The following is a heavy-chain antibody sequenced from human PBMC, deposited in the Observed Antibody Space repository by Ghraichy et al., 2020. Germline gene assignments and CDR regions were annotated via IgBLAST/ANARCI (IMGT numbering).Heavy chain of an antibody. CDR3: ARFLITYYDFVDPGSFDY. CDR2: IYWDDEK. Sequence: SGPTLVKPTQTLTLTCTFSGFSLNTRGEGVGWIRQPPGKALDWLALIYWDDEKRYSPTLKSRLTVTKDTSKNQVVLTMTNMDPVDTATYYCARFLITYYDFVDPGSFDYWSQGTLVTVSS. CDR1: GFSLNTRGEG. V-gene: IGHV2-5*02. J-gene: IGHJ4*02. D-gene: IGHD3-3*01.